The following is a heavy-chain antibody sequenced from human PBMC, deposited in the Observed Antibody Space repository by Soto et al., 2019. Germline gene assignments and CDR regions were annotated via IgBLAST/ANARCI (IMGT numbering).Heavy chain of an antibody. CDR2: ISYEGSNK. J-gene: IGHJ4*02. Sequence: QVQLVESGGGVVQPGRSLRLSCAASGFTFSSYGMHWVRQAPGKGLEWVAVISYEGSNKYYADSVKGRFTISRDNSKNTLYLQMNSLRAADTAVYYCAKDGIAYCSSTSCYGGYDYWGQGTLVTVSS. D-gene: IGHD2-2*01. CDR1: GFTFSSYG. CDR3: AKDGIAYCSSTSCYGGYDY. V-gene: IGHV3-30*18.